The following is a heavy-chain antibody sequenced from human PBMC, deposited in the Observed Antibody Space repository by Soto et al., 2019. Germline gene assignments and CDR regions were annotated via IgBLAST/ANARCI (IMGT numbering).Heavy chain of an antibody. Sequence: ASVKVSCKASGYTFTSYGISWVRQAPGQGLEWMGWISAYNGNTNYAQKLQGRVTMTTDTSTSTAYMELRSLRSDDTAVYYCARDPITVAGTYYYGMDVWGQGTTVTVSS. CDR1: GYTFTSYG. CDR2: ISAYNGNT. V-gene: IGHV1-18*04. D-gene: IGHD6-19*01. CDR3: ARDPITVAGTYYYGMDV. J-gene: IGHJ6*02.